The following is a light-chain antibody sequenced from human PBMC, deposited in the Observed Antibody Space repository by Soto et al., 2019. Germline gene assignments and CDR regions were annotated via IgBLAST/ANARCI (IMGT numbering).Light chain of an antibody. J-gene: IGLJ3*02. CDR1: SSNIGADYE. Sequence: QSVLTQPPSVSGALGQRVTISCTGSSSNIGADYEVHWYQQIPGTAPKLLIYTYTNRPSGVPDRFSGSHSGASASLAITGLQAEDEADYYCQSPDRTLTSWVFGGGTKVTVL. V-gene: IGLV1-40*01. CDR2: TYT. CDR3: QSPDRTLTSWV.